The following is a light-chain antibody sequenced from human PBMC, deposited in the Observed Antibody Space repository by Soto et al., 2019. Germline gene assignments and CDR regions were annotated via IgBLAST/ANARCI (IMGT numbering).Light chain of an antibody. J-gene: IGLJ1*01. CDR3: SSYAGSNWWV. Sequence: QSVLTQPPSASGSPGQSVTISCTGTSSDVGGYNYVSWYQQHPGKAPKLMIYEVSKRPSGVPVRFSGSKSGNTASLTVSGLQAEDEDDYYCSSYAGSNWWVFGTGTKLTVL. CDR1: SSDVGGYNY. V-gene: IGLV2-8*01. CDR2: EVS.